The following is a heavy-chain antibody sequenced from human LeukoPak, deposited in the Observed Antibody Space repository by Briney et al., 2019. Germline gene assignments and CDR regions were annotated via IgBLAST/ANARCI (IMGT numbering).Heavy chain of an antibody. CDR2: ISYDGSNK. V-gene: IGHV3-30*04. CDR1: GFTFSSYA. Sequence: GGSLRLSCAASGFTFSSYAMHWVRQAPGKGLEWVAVISYDGSNKYYADSVKGRFTISRDNSKNTLYLQMNSLRAEDTAVYYCARDSPRFAYYCYYGMDVWGQGTTVTVSS. CDR3: ARDSPRFAYYCYYGMDV. D-gene: IGHD3-16*01. J-gene: IGHJ6*02.